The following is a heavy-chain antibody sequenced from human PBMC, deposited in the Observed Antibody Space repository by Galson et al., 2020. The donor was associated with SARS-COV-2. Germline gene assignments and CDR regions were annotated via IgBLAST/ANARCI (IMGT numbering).Heavy chain of an antibody. CDR1: GFTFSSYG. V-gene: IGHV3-30*18. CDR3: AKDLDIVVDHRGMDV. J-gene: IGHJ6*02. D-gene: IGHD2-21*01. CDR2: ISYDGSNK. Sequence: GESLKISCAASGFTFSSYGMHWVRQAPGKGLEWVAVISYDGSNKYYADSVKGRFTISRDNSKNTLYLQMNSLRAEDTAVYYCAKDLDIVVDHRGMDVWGQGTTVTVSS.